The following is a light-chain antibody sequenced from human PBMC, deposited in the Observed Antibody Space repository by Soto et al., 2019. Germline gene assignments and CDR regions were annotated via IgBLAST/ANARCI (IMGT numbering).Light chain of an antibody. J-gene: IGKJ4*01. CDR1: QSISTW. V-gene: IGKV1-5*03. CDR3: QQYNTSSLT. CDR2: KAS. Sequence: DIQMTQSPSTLSASVGDRVTITCRASQSISTWLAWYQQKPGKAPKLLIYKASSLESGVPSRFSGSGSGTEFALTSSSLQPDDFATYYCQQYNTSSLTFGGGTKVEIK.